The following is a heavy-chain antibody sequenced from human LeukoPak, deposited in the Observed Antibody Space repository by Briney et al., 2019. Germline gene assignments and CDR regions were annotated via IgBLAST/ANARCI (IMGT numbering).Heavy chain of an antibody. J-gene: IGHJ4*02. CDR3: ARRAILLGATLFDY. CDR1: GYTFTTYG. Sequence: ASVKVSCKASGYTFTTYGISWARQAPGQGLEWMGWISTYNGNTNYTQKLQGRVTLTTDTSTSTAYMELRSLRSDDTAVYYCARRAILLGATLFDYWGQGTLVTVSS. D-gene: IGHD1-26*01. V-gene: IGHV1-18*01. CDR2: ISTYNGNT.